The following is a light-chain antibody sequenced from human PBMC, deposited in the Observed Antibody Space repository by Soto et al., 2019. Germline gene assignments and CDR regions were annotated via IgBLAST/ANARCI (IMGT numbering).Light chain of an antibody. CDR2: GNS. J-gene: IGLJ3*02. Sequence: QSVLTQPPSVSGAPGQRVTISCTGSSSNIGAGYDVHWYQQLPGTAPKLLIYGNSNRPSGVPDPFSGSKSGTSASLAITGLQAEDEADYYCQSYDSSLSGWVFGGGTQLTVL. CDR3: QSYDSSLSGWV. V-gene: IGLV1-40*01. CDR1: SSNIGAGYD.